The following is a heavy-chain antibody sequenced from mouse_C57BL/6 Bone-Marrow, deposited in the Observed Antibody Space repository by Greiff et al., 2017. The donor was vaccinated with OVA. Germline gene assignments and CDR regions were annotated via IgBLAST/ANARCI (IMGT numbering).Heavy chain of an antibody. V-gene: IGHV1-81*01. Sequence: VQLQESGAELARPGASVKLSCKASGYTFTSYGISWVQQSTGQGLEWIGEIYPGSGNTYYNAMLKGKATLTADKSSSTAYMELRSLTSEDAAVYFCARWLLEDYSMDYWGQGTSVTVSS. CDR3: ARWLLEDYSMDY. D-gene: IGHD2-3*01. J-gene: IGHJ4*01. CDR2: IYPGSGNT. CDR1: GYTFTSYG.